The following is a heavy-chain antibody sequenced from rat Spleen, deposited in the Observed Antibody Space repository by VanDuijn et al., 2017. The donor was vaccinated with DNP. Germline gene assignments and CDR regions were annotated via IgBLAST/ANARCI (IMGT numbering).Heavy chain of an antibody. Sequence: EVQLVESGGGLVQPGRSLKLSCAASGFTFNDYNMAWVRQAPKKSLEWLATISYDVDSTFYRDSVKGRFTISRDNAENSLYLQMSKLGSEDTAIYSCARHYGHNGFDYWGQGVMVTVSS. V-gene: IGHV5-7*01. CDR2: ISYDVDST. CDR1: GFTFNDYN. J-gene: IGHJ2*01. CDR3: ARHYGHNGFDY. D-gene: IGHD1-11*01.